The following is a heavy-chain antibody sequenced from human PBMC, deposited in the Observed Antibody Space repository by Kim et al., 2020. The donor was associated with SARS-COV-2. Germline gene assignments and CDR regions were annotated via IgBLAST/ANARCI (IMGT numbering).Heavy chain of an antibody. D-gene: IGHD1-26*01. Sequence: SRVTISVATSKNQFSLKLSSVTAADTAVYYCARDGIVGATYNYYYGMDVWGQGTTVTVSS. J-gene: IGHJ6*02. V-gene: IGHV4-59*01. CDR3: ARDGIVGATYNYYYGMDV.